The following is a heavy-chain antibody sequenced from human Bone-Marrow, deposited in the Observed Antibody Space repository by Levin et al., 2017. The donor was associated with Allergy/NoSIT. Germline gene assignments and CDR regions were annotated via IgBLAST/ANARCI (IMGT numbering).Heavy chain of an antibody. V-gene: IGHV3-11*01. CDR1: GFSFSNYY. J-gene: IGHJ4*02. D-gene: IGHD6-6*01. CDR2: INPSGTTI. Sequence: GGSLRLSCAASGFSFSNYYMTWVRQAPGKGLQWISYINPSGTTIIYADSVKGRFTISRDNANNSLYLQMNILKAEDTALYFCARGRDGLYSSSSLAFWGQGSLVTVSS. CDR3: ARGRDGLYSSSSLAF.